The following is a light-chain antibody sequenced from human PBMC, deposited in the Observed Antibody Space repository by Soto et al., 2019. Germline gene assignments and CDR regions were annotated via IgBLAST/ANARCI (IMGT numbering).Light chain of an antibody. CDR3: QQYGSSPRT. CDR2: GAS. J-gene: IGKJ1*01. Sequence: EIVMTQSPATLSVSPGGGATLSGRASQSVSSKLAWYQQKPGQAPRLLIYGASSRATGIPDRFSGSGSGTDFTLTISRLEPEDFAVYYCQQYGSSPRTFGQGTKVDIK. V-gene: IGKV3-20*01. CDR1: QSVSSK.